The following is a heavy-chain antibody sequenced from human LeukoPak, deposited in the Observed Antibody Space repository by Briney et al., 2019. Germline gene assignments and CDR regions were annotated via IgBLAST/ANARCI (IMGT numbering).Heavy chain of an antibody. D-gene: IGHD2-2*01. J-gene: IGHJ4*02. V-gene: IGHV4-39*01. CDR1: GDSISSSSYY. CDR3: GRSNQLLGNFDY. Sequence: PSETLSLTCTVSGDSISSSSYYWGWIRQPLGKGLERIGSIYYSGSTYYNPSLKSRVTISVDTSKNQFSLKLSSLTAADTAVYYCGRSNQLLGNFDYWGQGTLVTVSS. CDR2: IYYSGST.